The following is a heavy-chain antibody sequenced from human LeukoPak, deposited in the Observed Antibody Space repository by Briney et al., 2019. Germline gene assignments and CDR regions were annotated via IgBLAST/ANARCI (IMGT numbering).Heavy chain of an antibody. V-gene: IGHV3-23*01. J-gene: IGHJ4*02. Sequence: ETLSLTCTVSAYSISSGYYWGWIRQAPGKGLEWVSAISGSGGSTYYADSVKGRFTISRDNSKNTLYLQMNSLRAEDTAVYYCAKDEYYDLWSGCPFDYWGQGTLVTVSS. CDR2: ISGSGGST. CDR1: AYSISSGYY. CDR3: AKDEYYDLWSGCPFDY. D-gene: IGHD3-3*01.